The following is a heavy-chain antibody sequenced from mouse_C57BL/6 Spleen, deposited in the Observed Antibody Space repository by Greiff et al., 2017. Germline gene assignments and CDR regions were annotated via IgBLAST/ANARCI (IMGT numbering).Heavy chain of an antibody. CDR3: DRSHCYGRGGRYFDY. V-gene: IGHV1-78*01. D-gene: IGHD1-1*01. J-gene: IGHJ2*01. Sequence: VQLQQSDAELVKPGASVKISCKVSGYTFTDYTIHWMKQRPEQGLEWIGDIYPSDGSTKYNEKFKGKATLTADKSSSTAYMQLNSLTSEDSAVYFGDRSHCYGRGGRYFDYWGQGTTLTVSS. CDR2: IYPSDGST. CDR1: GYTFTDYT.